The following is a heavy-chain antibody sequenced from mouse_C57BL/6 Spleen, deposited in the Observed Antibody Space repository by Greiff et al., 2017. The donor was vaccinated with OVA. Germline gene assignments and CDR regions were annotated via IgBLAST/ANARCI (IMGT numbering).Heavy chain of an antibody. Sequence: VQLKESGPELVKPGASVKISCKASGYSFTDYNMNWVKQSNGKSLEWIGVINPNYGTTSYNQKFKGKATLTVDQSSSTAYMQLNSLTSEDSAVYYCAREGDSSGAWFAYWGQGTLVTVSA. D-gene: IGHD3-2*02. CDR2: INPNYGTT. CDR3: AREGDSSGAWFAY. CDR1: GYSFTDYN. V-gene: IGHV1-39*01. J-gene: IGHJ3*01.